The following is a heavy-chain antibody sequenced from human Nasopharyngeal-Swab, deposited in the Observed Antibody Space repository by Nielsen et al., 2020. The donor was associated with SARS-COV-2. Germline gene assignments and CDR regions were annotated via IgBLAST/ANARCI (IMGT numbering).Heavy chain of an antibody. CDR3: AREDTMIVTPDY. D-gene: IGHD3-22*01. CDR1: GFTFSSYA. V-gene: IGHV3-30-3*01. J-gene: IGHJ4*02. CDR2: ISYDGSNK. Sequence: GESLKISCAASGFTFSSYAMHWVRQAPGKGLECVAVISYDGSNKYYADSVKGRFTISRDNSKNTLYLQMNGLRAEDTAVYYCAREDTMIVTPDYWGQGTLVTVSS.